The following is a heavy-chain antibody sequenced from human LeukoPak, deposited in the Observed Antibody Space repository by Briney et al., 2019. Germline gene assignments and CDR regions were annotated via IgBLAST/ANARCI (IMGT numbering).Heavy chain of an antibody. D-gene: IGHD2-15*01. CDR2: MNPNSGNT. CDR1: GYTFTSYG. J-gene: IGHJ6*02. V-gene: IGHV1-8*02. Sequence: ASVKVSCKASGYTFTSYGISWVRQATGQGLEWMGWMNPNSGNTGYAQKFQGRVTMTRNTSISTAYMELSSLRSEDTAVYYCARSHSGYCGGGSCYYYYYGMDVWGQGTTVTVSS. CDR3: ARSHSGYCGGGSCYYYYYGMDV.